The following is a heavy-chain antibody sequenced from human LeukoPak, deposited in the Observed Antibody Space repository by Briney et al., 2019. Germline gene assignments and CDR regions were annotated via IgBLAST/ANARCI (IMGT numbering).Heavy chain of an antibody. J-gene: IGHJ6*02. CDR2: INHSGST. CDR1: GGSFSGYY. Sequence: SETLSLTCAVYGGSFSGYYWSWIRQPPGKGLEWIGEINHSGSTNYNPSLKSRVTISVDTSKNQFSLKLSSVTAADMAVYYCARTNYDSSAYYGMDVWGQGTTVTVSS. V-gene: IGHV4-34*01. D-gene: IGHD3-22*01. CDR3: ARTNYDSSAYYGMDV.